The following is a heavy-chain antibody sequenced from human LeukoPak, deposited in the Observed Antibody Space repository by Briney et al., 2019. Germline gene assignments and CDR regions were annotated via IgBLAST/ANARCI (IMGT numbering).Heavy chain of an antibody. Sequence: SETLSLTCAVSGGSLSGYYWSWIRQSPGKGLEWIGEVNHRGSAHYNPSLKSRVTISLDTSKNQFSLTMNFVTAADTSMYFCARGNSGSAFGDFYYFMDVWGKGTTVSVSS. CDR3: ARGNSGSAFGDFYYFMDV. J-gene: IGHJ6*03. V-gene: IGHV4-34*01. CDR1: GGSLSGYY. CDR2: VNHRGSA. D-gene: IGHD1-1*01.